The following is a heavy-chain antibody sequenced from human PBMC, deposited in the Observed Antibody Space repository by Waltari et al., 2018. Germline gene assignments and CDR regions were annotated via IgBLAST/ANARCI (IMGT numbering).Heavy chain of an antibody. CDR2: ISSNGGST. J-gene: IGHJ6*02. Sequence: EVQLVESGGGLVQPGGSLRLSCAASGFTFSSYAMHWVRQAPGKGLEYVSAISSNGGSTYYADSVKGRFTISRDNSKNTLYLQMGSLRAEDMAVYYCARDLGGTMVQGVIISRGMDVWGQGTTVTVSS. D-gene: IGHD3-10*01. CDR1: GFTFSSYA. V-gene: IGHV3-64*07. CDR3: ARDLGGTMVQGVIISRGMDV.